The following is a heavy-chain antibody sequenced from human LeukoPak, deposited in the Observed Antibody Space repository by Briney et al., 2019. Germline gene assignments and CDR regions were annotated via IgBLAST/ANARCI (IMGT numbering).Heavy chain of an antibody. D-gene: IGHD6-19*01. Sequence: GGSLRLSCAASGFTFSSYGMHWVRQAPGKGLEWVAVISYDGSNKYYADSVKGRFTISRDNAKNSLYLQMNSLRAEDTAVYYCAGSSGWFFRRNPKRYYFDYWGQGTLVTVSS. V-gene: IGHV3-30*03. CDR2: ISYDGSNK. CDR1: GFTFSSYG. CDR3: AGSSGWFFRRNPKRYYFDY. J-gene: IGHJ4*02.